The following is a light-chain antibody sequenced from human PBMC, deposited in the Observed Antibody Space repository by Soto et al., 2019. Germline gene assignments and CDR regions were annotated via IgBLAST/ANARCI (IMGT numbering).Light chain of an antibody. Sequence: QSALTQPASVSGSPGQSITISCTGTSSDVGGYNYVSCYQQHPGKVPRLMIYEVSNRPSGLSNRFSGSKSDNTASLTISGLQAEDEADYYCSSYTSSNTWVFGGGTKVTGL. CDR1: SSDVGGYNY. CDR3: SSYTSSNTWV. CDR2: EVS. V-gene: IGLV2-14*01. J-gene: IGLJ3*02.